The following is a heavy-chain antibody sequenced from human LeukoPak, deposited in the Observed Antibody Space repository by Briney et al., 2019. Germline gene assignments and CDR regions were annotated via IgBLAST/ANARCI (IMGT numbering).Heavy chain of an antibody. V-gene: IGHV4-61*01. CDR3: ARSRAFNSGAFDP. CDR2: IYNGVNT. D-gene: IGHD1-26*01. CDR1: GASVSSASY. Sequence: SETLSLTCTVSGASVSSASYWSWIRQPPGKGVEWIAHIYNGVNTNYNPSLKSRVTMSVDTSKNQFSLRLNSVTAADTAVYYCARSRAFNSGAFDPWGQGSLVTVSS. J-gene: IGHJ5*02.